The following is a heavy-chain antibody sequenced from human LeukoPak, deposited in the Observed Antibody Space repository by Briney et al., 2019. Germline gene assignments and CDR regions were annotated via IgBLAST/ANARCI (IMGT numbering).Heavy chain of an antibody. CDR3: ASILRHDSAFDI. CDR2: MNPNSGNT. Sequence: GASVKVSCKASGYTFTSYDINWVRQATGQGLEWMGWMNPNSGNTGYAQKFQGRVTMTRNTSISTAYMELSSLRSDDTAVYYCASILRHDSAFDIWGQGTMVTVSS. D-gene: IGHD3-3*01. J-gene: IGHJ3*02. V-gene: IGHV1-8*01. CDR1: GYTFTSYD.